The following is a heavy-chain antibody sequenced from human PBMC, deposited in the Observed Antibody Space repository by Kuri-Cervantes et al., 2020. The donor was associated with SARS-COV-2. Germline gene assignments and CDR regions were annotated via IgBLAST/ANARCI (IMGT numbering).Heavy chain of an antibody. D-gene: IGHD3-3*01. CDR2: IYYSGST. Sequence: SETLSLTCTVSSGSISSTSYYWGWVRQSPGKGLEWIGSIYYSGSTYYNPSLKSRVTISVDTSKNQFSLKLSSVTAADTAVYYCARHVVSGWSGYFDYWGQGTLVTVSS. CDR1: SGSISSTSYY. V-gene: IGHV4-39*01. CDR3: ARHVVSGWSGYFDY. J-gene: IGHJ4*02.